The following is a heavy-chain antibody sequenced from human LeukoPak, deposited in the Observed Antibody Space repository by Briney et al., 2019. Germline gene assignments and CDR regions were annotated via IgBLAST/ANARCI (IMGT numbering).Heavy chain of an antibody. CDR3: AAPGSRNYYWHVFDY. CDR2: IYYSGST. J-gene: IGHJ4*02. Sequence: SETLSLTCTVSGGSISSYYWSWIRQPPGKGLEWIGYIYYSGSTNYNPSLKSRVTISVDTSKNQFSLKLSSVTAADTAVYYCAAPGSRNYYWHVFDYWGQGTLVTVSS. D-gene: IGHD1-26*01. V-gene: IGHV4-59*08. CDR1: GGSISSYY.